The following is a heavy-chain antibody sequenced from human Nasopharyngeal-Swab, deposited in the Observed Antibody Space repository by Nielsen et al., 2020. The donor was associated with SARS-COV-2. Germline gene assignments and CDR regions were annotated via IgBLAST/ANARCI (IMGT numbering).Heavy chain of an antibody. J-gene: IGHJ4*02. CDR2: ISAYNGNT. Sequence: ASVKVSCKASGYTFTSYSISWVRQAPGQGLEWMGWISAYNGNTNYAQKLQGRVTMTTDTSTSTAYMELRSLRSDDTAVYYCARESSIAVAGAIFDYWGQGTLVTVSS. D-gene: IGHD6-19*01. CDR1: GYTFTSYS. CDR3: ARESSIAVAGAIFDY. V-gene: IGHV1-18*01.